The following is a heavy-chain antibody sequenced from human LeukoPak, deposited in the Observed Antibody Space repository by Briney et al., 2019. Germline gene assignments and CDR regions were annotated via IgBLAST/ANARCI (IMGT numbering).Heavy chain of an antibody. D-gene: IGHD1-1*01. CDR2: INQNVSEK. Sequence: PLGCLRLSCAPSVFTFSSYLMSWGREAPRKGLEWVSNINQNVSEKYYVDSVKGRFTISIDNPKNSPYLQMNRRRPETPPCYCFTREPAGTTEYWGQGTLFT. V-gene: IGHV3-7*03. CDR1: VFTFSSYL. J-gene: IGHJ4*02. CDR3: TREPAGTTEY.